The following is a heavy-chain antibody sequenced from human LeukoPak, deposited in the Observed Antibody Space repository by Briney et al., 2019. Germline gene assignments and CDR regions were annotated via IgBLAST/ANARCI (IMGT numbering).Heavy chain of an antibody. V-gene: IGHV4-4*02. D-gene: IGHD1-26*01. Sequence: SGTLSLTCAVSGGSISSNIWWSWVRRPPGKGLEWIGEIYHTGSTNFNPSLRSRVTISIDKSKSQISLNLSSVTAADTAVYYCARGLAWALDSWGQGSQVTVSS. J-gene: IGHJ4*02. CDR2: IYHTGST. CDR1: GGSISSNIW. CDR3: ARGLAWALDS.